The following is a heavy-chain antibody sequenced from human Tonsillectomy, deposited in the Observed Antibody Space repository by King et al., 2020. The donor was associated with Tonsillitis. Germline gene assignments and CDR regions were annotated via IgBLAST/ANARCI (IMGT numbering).Heavy chain of an antibody. V-gene: IGHV1-69*01. Sequence: VQLVQSGAEVKKPGSSVKVSCKASGGTFSSYAISWVRQAPGQGLEWMGGIIPIFGTANYAQKFQGRVTITADESTSTAYMELSSLRSEATAVYYCASPVNRGAGEPFAIWGPRTMVTVSS. CDR3: ASPVNRGAGEPFAI. CDR1: GGTFSSYA. J-gene: IGHJ3*02. CDR2: IIPIFGTA. D-gene: IGHD3-16*01.